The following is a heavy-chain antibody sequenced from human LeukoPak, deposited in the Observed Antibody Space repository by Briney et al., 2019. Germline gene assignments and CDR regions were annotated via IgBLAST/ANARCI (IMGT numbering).Heavy chain of an antibody. CDR2: INPNSGGT. CDR3: ARSSRYSRAQSTFDY. CDR1: GYTFTGYY. Sequence: ASVKVSCKASGYTFTGYYMHWVRQAPGQGLEWMGWINPNSGGTNYAQKFQGWVTMTRDTSISTAYMELSRLRSDDTAVYYCARSSRYSRAQSTFDYWGQGTLVTVSS. D-gene: IGHD6-13*01. V-gene: IGHV1-2*04. J-gene: IGHJ4*02.